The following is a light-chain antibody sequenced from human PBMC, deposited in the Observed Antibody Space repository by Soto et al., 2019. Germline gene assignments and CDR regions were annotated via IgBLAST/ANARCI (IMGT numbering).Light chain of an antibody. CDR1: QGISNF. Sequence: DIQMTQSPASLSASVGDRVTITYRASQGISNFLTWYQQKPGKAPKLLISAASTLQSGVSSRFSGCGSGIAFTLSIWRLQAYDVATYYRIDYTSASRTFGQGTKVDIK. CDR3: IDYTSASRT. CDR2: AAS. V-gene: IGKV1-27*01. J-gene: IGKJ1*01.